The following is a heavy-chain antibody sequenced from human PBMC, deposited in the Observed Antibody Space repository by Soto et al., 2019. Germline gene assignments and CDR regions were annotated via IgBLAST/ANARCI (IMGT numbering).Heavy chain of an antibody. CDR1: GGSISSGGYY. CDR3: ARDSSQRGYNNDYYYYGMDV. D-gene: IGHD1-1*01. Sequence: QVQLQESGPGLVKPSQTLSLTCTVSGGSISSGGYYWSWIRQHPGKGLEWIGYIYYSGSTYYNPSLKSRVTISVDTSKNQFSLKLSSVTAADTAVYYCARDSSQRGYNNDYYYYGMDVWGQGTTVIVSS. CDR2: IYYSGST. J-gene: IGHJ6*02. V-gene: IGHV4-31*03.